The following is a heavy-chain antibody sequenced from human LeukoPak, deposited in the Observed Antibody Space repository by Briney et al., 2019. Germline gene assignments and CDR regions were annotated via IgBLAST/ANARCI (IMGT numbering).Heavy chain of an antibody. CDR2: IYSGGST. V-gene: IGHV3-66*01. CDR1: GFTVSSNY. J-gene: IGHJ3*02. Sequence: GGSLRLSCAASGFTVSSNYMSWVRQAPGKGLEWVSVIYSGGSTYYADSAKGRFTISRDNSKNTLYLQMNSLRAEDTAVYYCARVNRNDAFDIWGQGTMVTVSS. CDR3: ARVNRNDAFDI.